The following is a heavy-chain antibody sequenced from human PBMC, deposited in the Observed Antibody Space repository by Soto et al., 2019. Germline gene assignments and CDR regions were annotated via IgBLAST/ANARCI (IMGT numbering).Heavy chain of an antibody. V-gene: IGHV3-21*01. D-gene: IGHD3-22*01. CDR3: ARGMHGMIVGPDDY. CDR1: GFTFSSYS. CDR2: ISSSSTYI. Sequence: EVQLVESGGGLVKPGGSLRLSCAASGFTFSSYSMNWVRQAPGKGLEWVSSISSSSTYIYYADSMKGRFTISRDNAKNALYLQMNSLRAEDTAVYYCARGMHGMIVGPDDYWGQGTLVTVSS. J-gene: IGHJ4*02.